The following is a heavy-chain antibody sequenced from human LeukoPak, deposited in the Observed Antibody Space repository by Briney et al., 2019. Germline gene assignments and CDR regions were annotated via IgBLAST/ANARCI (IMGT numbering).Heavy chain of an antibody. D-gene: IGHD3-3*01. Sequence: SVKVSCKASGGTFSSYAISWVRQAPGQGLEWMGGIIPIFGTANYAQKFQGRVTMTRDTSTSTVYMELSSLRSEDTAVYYCAREGFPPKISDFWSGLGPYYYYGMDVWGQGTTVTVSS. CDR3: AREGFPPKISDFWSGLGPYYYYGMDV. CDR2: IIPIFGTA. V-gene: IGHV1-69*05. J-gene: IGHJ6*02. CDR1: GGTFSSYA.